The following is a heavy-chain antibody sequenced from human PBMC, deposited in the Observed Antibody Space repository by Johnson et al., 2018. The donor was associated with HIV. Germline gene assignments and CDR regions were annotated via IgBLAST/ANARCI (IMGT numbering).Heavy chain of an antibody. CDR3: SSDSPRAAAGLLIGAFEI. J-gene: IGHJ3*02. CDR1: GFTFFDYG. Sequence: VQLVESGGGLVQPGRSLRLSCVTSGFTFFDYGMHWVRQAAGKGLEWVSGISWNSGSIAYGASVKGRFAVPKDNSKNTPYLQMNSLRAEATAVYYCSSDSPRAAAGLLIGAFEIWGQGTMVTVSS. V-gene: IGHV3-9*01. CDR2: ISWNSGSI. D-gene: IGHD6-13*01.